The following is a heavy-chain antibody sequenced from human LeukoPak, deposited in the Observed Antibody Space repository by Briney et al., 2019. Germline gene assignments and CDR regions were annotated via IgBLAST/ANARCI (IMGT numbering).Heavy chain of an antibody. CDR2: IKEDGREK. D-gene: IGHD5-18*01. Sequence: GGSLRLSCAASGFTFSSYWMSWVRQAPGKGLEWVANIKEDGREKYYADSVKGRFTFSRDNSKNTLYLQMNSLRAEDTAMYYCAKARIQLWPGGFDYWGQGTLVTVSS. J-gene: IGHJ4*02. CDR3: AKARIQLWPGGFDY. CDR1: GFTFSSYW. V-gene: IGHV3-7*01.